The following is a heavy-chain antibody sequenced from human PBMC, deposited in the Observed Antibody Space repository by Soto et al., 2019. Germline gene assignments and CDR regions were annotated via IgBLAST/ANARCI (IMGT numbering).Heavy chain of an antibody. CDR3: ARDRDGYGNRDY. CDR2: IIPIFGTA. J-gene: IGHJ4*02. V-gene: IGHV1-69*13. D-gene: IGHD5-12*01. Sequence: WASVKVSCKASGGTFSSYAISWVRQAPGQGLEWMGGIIPIFGTANYAQKFQGRVTITADESTSTAYMELSSLRSEDTAVYYCARDRDGYGNRDYWGQGTLVTVSS. CDR1: GGTFSSYA.